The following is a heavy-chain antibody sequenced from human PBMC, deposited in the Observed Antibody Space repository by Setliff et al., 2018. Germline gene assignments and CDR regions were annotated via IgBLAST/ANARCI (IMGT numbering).Heavy chain of an antibody. D-gene: IGHD2-8*02. Sequence: SETLSLTCTVSGGPISSNEYYWGWIRQSPEKGLEWIASMYFGGTTQYNPSLKSRVTISVDTSKNRFTLNLRSVTAADTAVYYCARHAITQSLVADFWGQGSLVTVSS. CDR1: GGPISSNEYY. J-gene: IGHJ4*02. CDR2: MYFGGTT. CDR3: ARHAITQSLVADF. V-gene: IGHV4-39*01.